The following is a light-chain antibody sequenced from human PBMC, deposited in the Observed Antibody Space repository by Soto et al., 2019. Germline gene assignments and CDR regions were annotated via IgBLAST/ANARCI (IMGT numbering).Light chain of an antibody. CDR2: EVS. Sequence: LTQPPSVSGSPGQSVTISCTGTSSDVGSYNRVSWYQQPPGTAPKLMIYEVSNRPSGVPDRFSGSKSGNTASLTISGLQAEDEADYYCSLYTSSSTFVFGTGTKVTVL. V-gene: IGLV2-18*01. CDR1: SSDVGSYNR. J-gene: IGLJ1*01. CDR3: SLYTSSSTFV.